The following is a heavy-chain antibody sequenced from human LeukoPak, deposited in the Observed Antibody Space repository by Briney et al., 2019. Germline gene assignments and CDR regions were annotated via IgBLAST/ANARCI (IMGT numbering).Heavy chain of an antibody. Sequence: PSETLSLTCTVSGGSISSYYWSWIRQPPGKGLEWIGYIYYSGSTNYNPPLKSRVTISVDTSKNQFSLKLSSVTAADTAVYYCARAPSDYDFWSGLDYAFDIWGQGTMVTVSS. CDR3: ARAPSDYDFWSGLDYAFDI. CDR1: GGSISSYY. CDR2: IYYSGST. D-gene: IGHD3-3*01. V-gene: IGHV4-59*01. J-gene: IGHJ3*02.